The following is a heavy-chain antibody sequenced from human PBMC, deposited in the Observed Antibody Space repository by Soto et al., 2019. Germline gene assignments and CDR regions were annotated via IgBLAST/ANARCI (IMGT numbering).Heavy chain of an antibody. V-gene: IGHV4-4*02. CDR3: ARGYSSRWYYFDY. CDR1: GVSTNNNNW. D-gene: IGHD6-13*01. CDR2: IYPDGST. J-gene: IGHJ4*02. Sequence: SETLSLTCAVSGVSTNNNNWWNWVRQPPGKGLEWIGEIYPDGSTHYTPSLRSRVTMSVDKSKNQFFLRLSSVTAADTAIYYCARGYSSRWYYFDYWGQGILVTVSS.